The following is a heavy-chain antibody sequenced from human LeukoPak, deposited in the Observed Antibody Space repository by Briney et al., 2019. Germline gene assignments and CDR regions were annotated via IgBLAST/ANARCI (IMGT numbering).Heavy chain of an antibody. J-gene: IGHJ3*02. CDR3: ARGGLWVGELLSTPHDGFDI. D-gene: IGHD3-10*01. CDR2: ISGYKGYT. Sequence: ASVKVSCKASGYSFMSFGINWVRQAPGQGLEWRGWISGYKGYTKYSQRLEGRVTLTTDSSTTTPYMELVTLRSDDTAVYYCARGGLWVGELLSTPHDGFDIWGQGTLVTVSS. CDR1: GYSFMSFG. V-gene: IGHV1-18*01.